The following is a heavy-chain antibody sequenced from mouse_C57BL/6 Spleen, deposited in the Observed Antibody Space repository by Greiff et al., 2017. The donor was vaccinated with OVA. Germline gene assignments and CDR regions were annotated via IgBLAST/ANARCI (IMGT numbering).Heavy chain of an antibody. V-gene: IGHV1-26*01. Sequence: EVQLQQSGPELVKPGASVKISCKASGYTFTDYYMNWVKQSHGKSLEWIGDINPNNGGTSYNQKFKGKATLTVDKSSSTAYMELRSLTSEDSAVYYCARSDYGNLYAMDYWGQGTSVTVSS. D-gene: IGHD2-1*01. J-gene: IGHJ4*01. CDR1: GYTFTDYY. CDR3: ARSDYGNLYAMDY. CDR2: INPNNGGT.